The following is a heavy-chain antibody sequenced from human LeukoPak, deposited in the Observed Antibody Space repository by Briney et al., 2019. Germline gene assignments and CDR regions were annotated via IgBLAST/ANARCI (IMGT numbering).Heavy chain of an antibody. Sequence: GGSLRLSCAASGFTFSSYEMNWVRQAPGKGLEWVSYISSSGSTIYYADSVKGRFTISRDNAKNSLYLQMNSLRAEDTAVYYCARRSSRSFDYWGQGTLDTVSS. V-gene: IGHV3-48*03. CDR1: GFTFSSYE. CDR3: ARRSSRSFDY. D-gene: IGHD2-2*01. CDR2: ISSSGSTI. J-gene: IGHJ4*02.